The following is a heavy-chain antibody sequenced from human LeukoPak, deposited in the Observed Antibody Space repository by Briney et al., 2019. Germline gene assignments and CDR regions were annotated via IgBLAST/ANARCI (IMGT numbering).Heavy chain of an antibody. CDR2: IQSRADGGTT. V-gene: IGHV3-15*01. CDR3: TTFPLPNKNDEYPEYGDVFDY. J-gene: IGHJ4*02. D-gene: IGHD4-17*01. CDR1: GFTFSNGW. Sequence: GGSLRLSCAASGFTFSNGWMSWVRQAPGKGLECVGRIQSRADGGTTEYTAHVKGRFTISRDDSKTTLYLQMNSLKADDTAVYFCTTFPLPNKNDEYPEYGDVFDYWGQGTLVTVSS.